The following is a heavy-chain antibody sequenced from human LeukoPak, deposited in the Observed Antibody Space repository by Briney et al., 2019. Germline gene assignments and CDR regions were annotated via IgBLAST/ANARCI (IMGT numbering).Heavy chain of an antibody. J-gene: IGHJ4*02. V-gene: IGHV3-23*01. CDR3: AKGDLDWLLEED. CDR2: ISGSGGST. D-gene: IGHD3-9*01. CDR1: GFIFSSYD. Sequence: GGSLRLSCAASGFIFSSYDMSWVRQAPGKGLEWVSSISGSGGSTYYADSVKGRFTISRDNSKNTLYLQMNSLRAEDTAVYYCAKGDLDWLLEEDWGQGTLVTVSS.